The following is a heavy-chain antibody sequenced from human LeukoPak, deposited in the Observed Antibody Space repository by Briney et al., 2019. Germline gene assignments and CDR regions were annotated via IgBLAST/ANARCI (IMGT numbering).Heavy chain of an antibody. D-gene: IGHD3-22*01. V-gene: IGHV1-69*05. CDR3: ARSYYYDSSGHTYFDY. CDR1: GGTFSSYA. J-gene: IGHJ4*02. CDR2: IIPIFGTA. Sequence: SVKVSCKASGGTFSSYAISWVRQAPGQGLEWMGGIIPIFGTANYAQKFQGRVTITTDESTSTAYMELSSLRSEDTAVYYCARSYYYDSSGHTYFDYWGQGTLVTVSS.